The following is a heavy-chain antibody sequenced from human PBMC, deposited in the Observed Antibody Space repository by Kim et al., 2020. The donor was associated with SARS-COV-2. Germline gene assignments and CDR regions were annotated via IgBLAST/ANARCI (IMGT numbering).Heavy chain of an antibody. D-gene: IGHD4-17*01. CDR2: INPNRGDT. CDR3: ASQHYGTGH. CDR1: GYTFTGYQ. J-gene: IGHJ4*02. Sequence: ASVKVSCKASGYTFTGYQMNWVRQAPGQGLEWMGWINPNRGDTNSAQKFQGRVTMTRDTSISTAYMDLSRLRSDDTAIYYCASQHYGTGHWGQGTLVTVS. V-gene: IGHV1-2*02.